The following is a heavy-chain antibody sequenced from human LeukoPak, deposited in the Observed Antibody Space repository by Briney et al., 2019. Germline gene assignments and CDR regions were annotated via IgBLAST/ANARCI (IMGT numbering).Heavy chain of an antibody. CDR1: GGSISSGGYS. V-gene: IGHV4-30-4*07. D-gene: IGHD3-22*01. CDR3: ARGATYYYDSSGYYLDDY. Sequence: SETLSLTCAVSGGSISSGGYSWSWIRQPPGKGLEWIGYIYYSGSTYYNPSLKSRVTISVDTSKNQFSLKLSSVTAADTAVYYCARGATYYYDSSGYYLDDYWGQGTLVTVSS. J-gene: IGHJ4*02. CDR2: IYYSGST.